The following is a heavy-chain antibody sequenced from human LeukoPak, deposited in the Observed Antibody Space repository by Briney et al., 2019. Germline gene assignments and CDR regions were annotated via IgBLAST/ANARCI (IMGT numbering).Heavy chain of an antibody. V-gene: IGHV3-23*01. J-gene: IGHJ4*02. CDR3: AKDRPSRYYYDSSGYYG. D-gene: IGHD3-22*01. Sequence: GGCLRLSCAASGFTLSSYSMSWVSPAPGGGREWVSAIIGSGSSTYDADSVKGRFTISRDNSKNTLYLQMNSLRAEDTAVYYCAKDRPSRYYYDSSGYYGWGQGTLVTVSS. CDR1: GFTLSSYS. CDR2: IIGSGSST.